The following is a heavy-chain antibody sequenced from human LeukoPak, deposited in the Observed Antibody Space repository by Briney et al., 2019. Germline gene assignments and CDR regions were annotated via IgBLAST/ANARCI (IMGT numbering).Heavy chain of an antibody. CDR1: GGSISSSDW. Sequence: SETLSLTCAVSGGSISSSDWWSWVRQPPGKGLEWIGEIYHSGSTNYNPSLKSRVTISVDKSKDQFSLNLSSVTAADTAVYYCARVSSSSWPMGGGYYYYYMDVWGKGTTVTISS. CDR2: IYHSGST. CDR3: ARVSSSSWPMGGGYYYYYMDV. V-gene: IGHV4-4*02. D-gene: IGHD6-13*01. J-gene: IGHJ6*03.